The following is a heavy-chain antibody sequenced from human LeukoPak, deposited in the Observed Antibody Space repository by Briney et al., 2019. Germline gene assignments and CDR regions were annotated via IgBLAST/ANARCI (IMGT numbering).Heavy chain of an antibody. V-gene: IGHV4-38-2*01. CDR2: IYHSGST. CDR1: GYSISSGYY. J-gene: IGHJ4*02. CDR3: ARGHSGYDYGLFDY. Sequence: SETLSLTCAVSGYSISSGYYWGRIRQPPGKGLEWIGSIYHSGSTYYNPSLKSRVTISVDTSKNQFSLKLSSVTAADTAVYYCARGHSGYDYGLFDYWGQGTLVTVSS. D-gene: IGHD5-12*01.